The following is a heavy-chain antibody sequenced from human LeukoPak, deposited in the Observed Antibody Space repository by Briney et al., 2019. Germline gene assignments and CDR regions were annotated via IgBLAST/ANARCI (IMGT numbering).Heavy chain of an antibody. D-gene: IGHD2-21*02. J-gene: IGHJ3*02. CDR2: INAGNGNT. CDR3: ASYSAYCGGDCYPAHDAFDI. CDR1: GYTFTSYA. V-gene: IGHV1-3*01. Sequence: ASVKVSCKASGYTFTSYAMHWVGQAPGKRLEWMGWINAGNGNTKYSQKFQGRVTIARDTSASTAYMELSSLRSEDTAVYYCASYSAYCGGDCYPAHDAFDIWGQGTMVTVSS.